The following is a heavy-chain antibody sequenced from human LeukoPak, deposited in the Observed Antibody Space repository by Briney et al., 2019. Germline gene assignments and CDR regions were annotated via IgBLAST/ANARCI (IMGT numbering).Heavy chain of an antibody. CDR3: AREDSGIYPLDY. J-gene: IGHJ4*02. CDR2: ISSSSNTI. V-gene: IGHV3-48*02. Sequence: SGGSLRLSCTASGFTYSRYSMNWVRQAPGKGLEWVSYISSSSNTIYYADSVKGRFTISRDNAENSLYLQMNSLRDEDTAIYYCAREDSGIYPLDYWGQGTLVIVSS. D-gene: IGHD1-26*01. CDR1: GFTYSRYS.